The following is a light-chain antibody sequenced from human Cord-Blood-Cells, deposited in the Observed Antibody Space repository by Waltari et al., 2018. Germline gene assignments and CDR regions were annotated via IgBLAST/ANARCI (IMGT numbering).Light chain of an antibody. V-gene: IGLV3-1*01. J-gene: IGLJ2*01. CDR3: QAWDSSTVV. Sequence: SYELTQPPSVSVSPGQTASITCSGDKLGDKYACWYQQKPGQSPVLVIYQDSKRPSGIPERFSGSNSGNTATLTISGTQAMDEADYYCQAWDSSTVVVGRGTKLTVL. CDR2: QDS. CDR1: KLGDKY.